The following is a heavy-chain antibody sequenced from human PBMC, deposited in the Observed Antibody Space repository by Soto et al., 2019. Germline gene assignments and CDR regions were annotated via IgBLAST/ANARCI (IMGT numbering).Heavy chain of an antibody. CDR1: GFTVSSNY. Sequence: EVQLVESGGGLVQPGGSLRLSCAASGFTVSSNYMSWVRQAPGKGLEWVSVIYSGGSTYYADSVKGRFTISRDNSKNTLYLQMNRLRAEDTAVYYCAGNIAAAGTSWFDPWGQGTLVTVSS. D-gene: IGHD6-13*01. J-gene: IGHJ5*02. V-gene: IGHV3-66*01. CDR2: IYSGGST. CDR3: AGNIAAAGTSWFDP.